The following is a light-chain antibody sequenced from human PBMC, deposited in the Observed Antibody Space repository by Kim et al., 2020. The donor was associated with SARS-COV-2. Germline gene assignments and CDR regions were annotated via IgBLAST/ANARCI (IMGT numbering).Light chain of an antibody. V-gene: IGLV3-19*01. Sequence: ARSTCQGDSLRSYYASWYQQQPGQAPVLVIYSKNNRPSGIPDRFSGSSSGNTASLTITGAQAEDEADYYCNSRDSSANHLVFGGGTQLTVL. CDR2: SKN. CDR3: NSRDSSANHLV. J-gene: IGLJ2*01. CDR1: SLRSYY.